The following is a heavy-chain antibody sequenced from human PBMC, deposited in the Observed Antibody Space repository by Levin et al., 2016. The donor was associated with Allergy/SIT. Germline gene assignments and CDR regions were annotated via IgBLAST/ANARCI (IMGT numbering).Heavy chain of an antibody. Sequence: ASVKVSCKASASTLNSYGISWVRQAPGQGLEWMGWISSYNGNTKYAQKFQDRVTLTRDLSTSTVYMELSSLRSDDTAVYYCARVTLGAVVFWNTHGMDVWGQGTTVTVSS. J-gene: IGHJ6*02. CDR3: ARVTLGAVVFWNTHGMDV. V-gene: IGHV1-18*04. CDR2: ISSYNGNT. CDR1: ASTLNSYG. D-gene: IGHD3-3*01.